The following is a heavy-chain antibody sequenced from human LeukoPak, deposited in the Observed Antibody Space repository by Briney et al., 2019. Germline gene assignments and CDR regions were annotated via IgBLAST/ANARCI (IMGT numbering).Heavy chain of an antibody. V-gene: IGHV4-4*07. CDR2: LYPSGSS. D-gene: IGHD3-10*01. CDR3: ARDLSGSLYFDY. CDR1: GASISPYY. J-gene: IGHJ4*02. Sequence: SGTLSLTCTVSGASISPYYWNWIRQPAGKGLKWIGRLYPSGSSDYNPSLKSRVTMSVDTSRNQFSLRVTSVTAADTAIYYCARDLSGSLYFDYWGREFWSPSPQ.